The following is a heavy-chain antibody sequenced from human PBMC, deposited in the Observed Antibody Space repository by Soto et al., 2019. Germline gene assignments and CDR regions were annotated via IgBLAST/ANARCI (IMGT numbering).Heavy chain of an antibody. CDR1: GGTFSSYA. Sequence: GASVKVSCKASGGTFSSYAISWVRQAPGQGLEWMGGIIPIFGTANYAQKFQGRVTITADESTSTAYMELSSLRSEDTAVYYCARNYYYDSSGYPGGYYYGMDVWGQGTTVTVSS. CDR2: IIPIFGTA. J-gene: IGHJ6*02. D-gene: IGHD3-22*01. CDR3: ARNYYYDSSGYPGGYYYGMDV. V-gene: IGHV1-69*13.